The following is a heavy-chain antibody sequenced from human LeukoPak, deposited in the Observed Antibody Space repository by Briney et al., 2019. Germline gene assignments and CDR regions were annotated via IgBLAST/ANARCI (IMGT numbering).Heavy chain of an antibody. J-gene: IGHJ4*02. CDR2: ISYDGSNK. Sequence: PGVSLRLSCAASGFTFSSYGMHWVRQAPGKGLEWVAVISYDGSNKYYADSVKGRFTISRDNSKNTLYLQMNSLRAEDTAVYYCARELEFIVVVTPRGFDYWGQGTLVTVSS. CDR1: GFTFSSYG. V-gene: IGHV3-30*03. D-gene: IGHD2-21*02. CDR3: ARELEFIVVVTPRGFDY.